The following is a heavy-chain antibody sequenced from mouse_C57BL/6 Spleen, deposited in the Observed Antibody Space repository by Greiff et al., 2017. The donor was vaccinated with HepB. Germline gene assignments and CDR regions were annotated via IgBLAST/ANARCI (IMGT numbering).Heavy chain of an antibody. CDR1: GYTFTDYY. J-gene: IGHJ3*01. CDR3: ARGGNYDYDRFAY. V-gene: IGHV1-26*01. CDR2: INPNNGGT. Sequence: EVQLQQSGPELVKPGASVKISCKASGYTFTDYYMNWVKQSHGKSLEWIGDINPNNGGTSYNQKFKGKATLTVDKSSSTAYMELRSLTSEDSAVYYCARGGNYDYDRFAYWGQGTLVTVSA. D-gene: IGHD2-4*01.